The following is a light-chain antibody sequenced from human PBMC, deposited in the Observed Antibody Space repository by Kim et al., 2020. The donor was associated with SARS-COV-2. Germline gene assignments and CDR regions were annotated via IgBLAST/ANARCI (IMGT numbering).Light chain of an antibody. Sequence: GQSITISCTGTSRDVGGYNYVSWYHQHPGKAPNLVIYDVSNRPSGVSNRFSGSKSGNAASLTISGLQAEDEADYYCSSYTSSSTLVFGGGTKLTVL. CDR1: SRDVGGYNY. CDR2: DVS. CDR3: SSYTSSSTLV. V-gene: IGLV2-14*03. J-gene: IGLJ3*02.